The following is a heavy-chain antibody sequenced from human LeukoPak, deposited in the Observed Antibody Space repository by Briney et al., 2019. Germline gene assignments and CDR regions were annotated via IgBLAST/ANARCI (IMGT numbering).Heavy chain of an antibody. J-gene: IGHJ4*02. D-gene: IGHD3-22*01. Sequence: GGSLRLSCAASGFTFSSYEMNWVRQAPGKGLEWVSYISSSGSTIYYADSVKGRFIISRDNARNSLYLQMNSLRAEDTAVYYCARVAPDYYDPGDYWGQGTLVTVSS. CDR1: GFTFSSYE. V-gene: IGHV3-48*03. CDR2: ISSSGSTI. CDR3: ARVAPDYYDPGDY.